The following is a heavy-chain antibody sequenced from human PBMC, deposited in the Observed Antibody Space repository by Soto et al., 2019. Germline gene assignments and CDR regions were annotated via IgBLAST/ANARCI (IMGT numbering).Heavy chain of an antibody. J-gene: IGHJ5*02. CDR3: ARDSGNYYDTPTQIDL. CDR1: GYTFSMSP. Sequence: GASVKVSCKPSGYTFSMSPLHWVRQAPGQRLEWLGWISAGNGKTKYSQNFQDRVTITRDRAASTVYMELRSLRSEDTAMYYCARDSGNYYDTPTQIDLWGQGTQVTVSS. V-gene: IGHV1-3*01. D-gene: IGHD3-10*01. CDR2: ISAGNGKT.